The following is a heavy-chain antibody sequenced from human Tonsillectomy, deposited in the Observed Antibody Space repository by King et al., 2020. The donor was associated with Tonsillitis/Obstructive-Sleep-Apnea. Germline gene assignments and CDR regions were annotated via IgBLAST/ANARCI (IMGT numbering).Heavy chain of an antibody. CDR3: AKVVGYSYGEFDY. Sequence: HVQLVESGGGVVQPGRSLRLSCAASGFIFSSYGTHWVRQAPDKGLEWVAVISSDGSNKYYADSVKGRFTISRDNSKNTLYLQMNSLRVEDTAVYYCAKVVGYSYGEFDYWGQGTLVTVSS. V-gene: IGHV3-30*18. D-gene: IGHD5-18*01. J-gene: IGHJ4*02. CDR1: GFIFSSYG. CDR2: ISSDGSNK.